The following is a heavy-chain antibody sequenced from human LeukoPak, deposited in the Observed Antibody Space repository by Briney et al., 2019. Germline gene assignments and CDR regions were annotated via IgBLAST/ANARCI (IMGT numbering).Heavy chain of an antibody. Sequence: GGSLRLSCAASGFTFSDYYMSWIRQAPGKGLEWVSYISSSGSTIYYADSVKGRFTISRDNAKNSLYLQMNSPRAEDTAVYYCARDKYYYDSSGLWGYWGQGTLVTVSS. CDR1: GFTFSDYY. J-gene: IGHJ4*02. CDR3: ARDKYYYDSSGLWGY. V-gene: IGHV3-11*04. CDR2: ISSSGSTI. D-gene: IGHD3-22*01.